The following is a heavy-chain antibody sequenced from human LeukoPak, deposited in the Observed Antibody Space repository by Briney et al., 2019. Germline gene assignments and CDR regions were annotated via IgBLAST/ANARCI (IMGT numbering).Heavy chain of an antibody. CDR3: ARGGGSFDY. Sequence: GSLRLSCAASGFTFSSYAMHWVRQAPGKGLEWVSSISSSSYIYYADSVKGRFTISRDNAKNSLYLQMNSLRAEDTAVYYCARGGGSFDYWGQGTLVTVSS. D-gene: IGHD2-15*01. CDR1: GFTFSSYA. CDR2: ISSSSYI. V-gene: IGHV3-21*01. J-gene: IGHJ4*02.